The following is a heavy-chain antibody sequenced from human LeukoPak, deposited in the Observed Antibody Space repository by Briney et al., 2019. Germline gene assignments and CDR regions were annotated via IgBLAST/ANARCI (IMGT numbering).Heavy chain of an antibody. D-gene: IGHD6-13*01. CDR3: AKDRSSSWSFDY. V-gene: IGHV3-30*18. J-gene: IGHJ4*02. CDR1: GFTFRSYG. CDR2: ISYDGSKK. Sequence: ARSLRLSCAASGFTFRSYGMHWVRQAPGKGLGGVAVISYDGSKKYHADSVKGRFTISRDNSKNTLYLQMNSVRAEDTAVYYCAKDRSSSWSFDYWGQGTLVTVSS.